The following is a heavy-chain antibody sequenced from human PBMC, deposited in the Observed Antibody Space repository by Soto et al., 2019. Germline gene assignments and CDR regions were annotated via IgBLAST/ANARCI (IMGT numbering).Heavy chain of an antibody. J-gene: IGHJ5*02. CDR1: GFTFSSYA. CDR2: ISYDGSNK. CDR3: ARPVPAAMGWFDP. D-gene: IGHD2-2*01. Sequence: QVQLVESGGGVVQPGRSLRLSCAASGFTFSSYAMRWVRQAPGKGLEWVAVISYDGSNKYYADSVKGRFTISRDNSKNTLYLQMNSLRAEDTAVYYCARPVPAAMGWFDPWGQGTLVTVSS. V-gene: IGHV3-30-3*01.